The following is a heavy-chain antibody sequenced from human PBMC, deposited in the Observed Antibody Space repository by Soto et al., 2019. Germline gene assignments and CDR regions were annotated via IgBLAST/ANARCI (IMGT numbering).Heavy chain of an antibody. CDR1: GGSSSSYY. V-gene: IGHV4-4*07. CDR3: ARGGWLADYYYYYGMDV. Sequence: PSGTLSVTCAVSGGSSSSYYWSWIRQPAGKGLEWIGRIYTSGSTNYNPSLKSRVTMSVDTSKNQFSLKLSSVTAADTAVYYCARGGWLADYYYYYGMDVWGQGTTVTVSS. J-gene: IGHJ6*02. CDR2: IYTSGST. D-gene: IGHD6-19*01.